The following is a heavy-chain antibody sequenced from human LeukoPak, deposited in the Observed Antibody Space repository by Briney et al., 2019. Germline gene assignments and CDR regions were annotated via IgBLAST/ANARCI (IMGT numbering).Heavy chain of an antibody. CDR3: ASGSYSGRKRKPNWFDP. V-gene: IGHV1-69*05. CDR1: GGTFSSYA. Sequence: SVKVSCKASGGTFSSYAISWVRQAPGQGLEWMGGINPILGTANYAQRFQGRVTITTDESTSTAYMELTSLRSEDTAEYYCASGSYSGRKRKPNWFDPWVQGTLVTVSS. CDR2: INPILGTA. D-gene: IGHD1-26*01. J-gene: IGHJ5*02.